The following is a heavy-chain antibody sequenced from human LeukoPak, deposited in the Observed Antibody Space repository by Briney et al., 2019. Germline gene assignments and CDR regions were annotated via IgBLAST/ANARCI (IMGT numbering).Heavy chain of an antibody. Sequence: ASVKVSCKASGYTFTGYYMHWVRQAPGQGLEWMGWINPNNGDTNYAQKFQGRVTMTRDTSISTAYMEVSRLRSDDTAMYYCARDGDSYGNYYYYYMDVWGKGTTVTISS. CDR2: INPNNGDT. J-gene: IGHJ6*03. V-gene: IGHV1-2*02. CDR3: ARDGDSYGNYYYYYMDV. CDR1: GYTFTGYY. D-gene: IGHD5-18*01.